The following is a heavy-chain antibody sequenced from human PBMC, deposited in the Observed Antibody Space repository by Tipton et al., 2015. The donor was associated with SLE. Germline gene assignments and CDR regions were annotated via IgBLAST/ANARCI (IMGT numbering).Heavy chain of an antibody. CDR2: TTHSGKT. V-gene: IGHV4-34*01. Sequence: TLSLTCAVYRGSFSGYYWSWIRRPPGKGLEWIGETTHSGKTNYNPSLKSRVTISADTSKNQLSLKLTSVTVADTAVYCCTRGGRGDGANPFDPRGQGTLVTVSS. D-gene: IGHD4/OR15-4a*01. CDR1: RGSFSGYY. CDR3: TRGGRGDGANPFDP. J-gene: IGHJ5*02.